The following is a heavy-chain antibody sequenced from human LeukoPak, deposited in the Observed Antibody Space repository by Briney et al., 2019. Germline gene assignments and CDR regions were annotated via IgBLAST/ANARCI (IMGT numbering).Heavy chain of an antibody. CDR2: IYYSGST. CDR1: GGSISSYY. V-gene: IGHV4-59*01. CDR3: ARGWDSLKVDY. J-gene: IGHJ4*02. Sequence: SETLSLTCTVSGGSISSYYWSWIRQPPGKGLEWIGYIYYSGSTNYNPSLKSRVTISVDTSKNQFSLKLSSVTAADTAVYYCARGWDSLKVDYWGQGTLVTVSS. D-gene: IGHD1-26*01.